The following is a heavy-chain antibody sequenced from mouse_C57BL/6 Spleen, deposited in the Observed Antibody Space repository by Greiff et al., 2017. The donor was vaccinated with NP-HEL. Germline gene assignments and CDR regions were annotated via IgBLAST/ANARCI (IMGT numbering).Heavy chain of an antibody. CDR3: EIRAYDYDVDYFDY. V-gene: IGHV1-74*01. CDR1: GYTFTSYW. CDR2: IHPSDSDT. D-gene: IGHD2-4*01. J-gene: IGHJ2*01. Sequence: VQLQQPGAELVKPGASVKVSCKASGYTFTSYWMHWVKQRPGQGLEWIGRIHPSDSDTNYNQKFKGKATLTVDKSSSTAYMQLSILTSEDAAVYYCEIRAYDYDVDYFDYWGQGTTLTVSS.